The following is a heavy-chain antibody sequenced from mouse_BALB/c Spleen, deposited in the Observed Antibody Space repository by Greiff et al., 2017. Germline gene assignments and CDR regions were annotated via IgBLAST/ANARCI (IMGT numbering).Heavy chain of an antibody. CDR3: ARLRDYRF. CDR1: GYAFSSYW. D-gene: IGHD2-14*01. J-gene: IGHJ4*01. Sequence: QVQLKQSGAELVRPGSSVKISCKASGYAFSSYWMNWVKQRPGQGLEWIGQIYPGDGDTNYNGKFKGKATLTADKSSSTAYMQLSSLTSEDSAVYFCARLRDYRFWGQGTSVTVSS. V-gene: IGHV1-80*01. CDR2: IYPGDGDT.